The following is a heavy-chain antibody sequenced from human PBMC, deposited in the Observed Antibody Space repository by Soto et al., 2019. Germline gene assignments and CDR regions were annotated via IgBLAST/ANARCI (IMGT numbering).Heavy chain of an antibody. Sequence: EVQVVESGGGLVQPGGSLRLSCIASGLTFSSEWINWVRQAPGKGLEWVANISPDGSGKHYVDSMKGRFAISRDNAKSSAYLLMNSLSVDDTALYYCLTGSGYWGLGTLVTVSP. CDR2: ISPDGSGK. CDR1: GLTFSSEW. CDR3: LTGSGY. D-gene: IGHD3-9*01. V-gene: IGHV3-7*02. J-gene: IGHJ4*01.